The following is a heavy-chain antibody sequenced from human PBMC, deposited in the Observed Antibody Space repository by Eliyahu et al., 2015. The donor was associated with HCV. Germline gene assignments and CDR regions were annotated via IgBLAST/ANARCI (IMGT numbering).Heavy chain of an antibody. D-gene: IGHD1-7*01. CDR2: ISGSGGST. CDR1: GFTFSSYA. Sequence: EVQLLESGGGLVQPGGSLRLSCAASGFTFSSYAXSWVRQAPGKGLEWVSAISGSGGSTYYADSVKGRFTISRDNSKNTLYLQMNSLRAEDTAVYYCAKDPTSIAHENWNYAPRAFDIWGQGTMVTVSS. CDR3: AKDPTSIAHENWNYAPRAFDI. J-gene: IGHJ3*02. V-gene: IGHV3-23*01.